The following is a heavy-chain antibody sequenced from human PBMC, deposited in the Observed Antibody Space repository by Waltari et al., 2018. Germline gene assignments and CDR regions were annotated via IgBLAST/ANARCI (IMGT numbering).Heavy chain of an antibody. CDR2: LSSSGRPI. D-gene: IGHD3-10*01. V-gene: IGHV3-11*01. CDR1: GCICRRHS. J-gene: IGHJ4*02. CDR3: ARDPGLLISGVDY. Sequence: QVQLVESGGGLVKPVGSLRLSCAASGCICRRHSMSWIRQAPGKGLEWVAYLSSSGRPIYYADSVKARFTISRDTAKNSLYLQMNSMRVEDTAVYYCARDPGLLISGVDYWGQGTLVTVSS.